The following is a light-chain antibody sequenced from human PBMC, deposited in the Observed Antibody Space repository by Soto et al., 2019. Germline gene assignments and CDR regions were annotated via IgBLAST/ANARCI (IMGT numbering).Light chain of an antibody. CDR2: AAS. Sequence: DIQMTQSPSSLSASVGDRVTITCRASQVISNYLAWYQQKPGKVPKLLIYAASTLQSGVPSRFSGSGSGTDFTLTISSLQPEDVATYYCQKYDTVPFTFGPGTKV. CDR1: QVISNY. CDR3: QKYDTVPFT. V-gene: IGKV1-27*01. J-gene: IGKJ3*01.